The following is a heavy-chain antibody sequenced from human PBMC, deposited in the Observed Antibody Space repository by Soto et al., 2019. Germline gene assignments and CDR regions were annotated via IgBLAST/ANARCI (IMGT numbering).Heavy chain of an antibody. CDR3: AMFEGSGRSYYGMDV. J-gene: IGHJ6*02. D-gene: IGHD3-10*01. CDR2: IYPGHSDT. Sequence: GESLKISCKGSGYSFTSYWLDWVRQMAGKGLEWIGIIYPGHSDTRYSPSFQGQVTISADKSISTAYVQWSSLKASDTAMYYCAMFEGSGRSYYGMDVWGRGTTVT. V-gene: IGHV5-51*01. CDR1: GYSFTSYW.